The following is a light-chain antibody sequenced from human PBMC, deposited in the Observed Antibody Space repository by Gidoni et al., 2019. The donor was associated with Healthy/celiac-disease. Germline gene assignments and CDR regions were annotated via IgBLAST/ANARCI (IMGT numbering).Light chain of an antibody. V-gene: IGKV4-1*01. CDR2: WAS. CDR1: QRVLYSSNNKNY. Sequence: DIVMTQSPDSLPVSLGERATINCKSSQRVLYSSNNKNYLAWYQQKPGQPPKLLIYWASTRESGVPDRFSGSGSGTDFTLTISSLQAEDVAVYYCQQYYSTSITFXQXTRLEIK. CDR3: QQYYSTSIT. J-gene: IGKJ5*01.